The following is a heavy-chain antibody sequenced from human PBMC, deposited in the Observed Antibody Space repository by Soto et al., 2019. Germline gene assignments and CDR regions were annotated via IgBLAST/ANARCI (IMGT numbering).Heavy chain of an antibody. CDR2: IYHSGRT. J-gene: IGHJ6*02. V-gene: IGHV4-30-2*01. Sequence: QLQLQESGSGLVKPSQTLSLTCAVSGGSISSGGYSWSWIRQPPGKGLEWIGYIYHSGRTYYNPSLKSRVTIAVDRSKNQFSRKLSSVTAADTAVYYCARTFYYYGMDVWGQGPTVTVSS. CDR3: ARTFYYYGMDV. CDR1: GGSISSGGYS.